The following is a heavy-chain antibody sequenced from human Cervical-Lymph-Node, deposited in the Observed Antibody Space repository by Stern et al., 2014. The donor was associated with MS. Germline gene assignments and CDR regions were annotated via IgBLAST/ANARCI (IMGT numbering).Heavy chain of an antibody. Sequence: VQLGESGPGLVRPSGTLSLTCAVSGDSISNDNWWSWVRQPPGKGLEWIGEVSHTGSANYDPSLKRRVTISVDTSKIQFPRRVASMTAADTAVYYCARDQGFQLMNSWGQGTLVIVSS. CDR3: ARDQGFQLMNS. V-gene: IGHV4-4*02. CDR1: GDSISNDNW. D-gene: IGHD2-2*01. CDR2: VSHTGSA. J-gene: IGHJ4*02.